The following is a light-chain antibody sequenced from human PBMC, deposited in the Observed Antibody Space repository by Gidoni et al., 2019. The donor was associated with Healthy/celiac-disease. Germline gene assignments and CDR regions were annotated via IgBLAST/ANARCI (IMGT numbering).Light chain of an antibody. Sequence: DSQMTQSPSSLSASVGDRVTITCRASQSISSYLNWYQQKPGKAPKLLIYAASSLQSGVPSRFSGSGSGTDFPLPISRLQPEDFATYYCQQSYSTPRTFGQGTQVELK. J-gene: IGKJ1*01. V-gene: IGKV1-39*01. CDR1: QSISSY. CDR3: QQSYSTPRT. CDR2: AAS.